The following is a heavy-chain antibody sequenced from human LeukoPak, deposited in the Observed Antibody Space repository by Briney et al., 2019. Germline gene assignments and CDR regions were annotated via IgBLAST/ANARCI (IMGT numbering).Heavy chain of an antibody. Sequence: PGRSLRLSCAASGFTFDDYAMQWVRQAPGKGLEGVSGISWNSGSIGYADSVKGRFTISRDNAKNSLYLQMNSLRAEDTALYYCAKATDYYDSSGYDYWGQGTLVTVSS. V-gene: IGHV3-9*01. CDR3: AKATDYYDSSGYDY. D-gene: IGHD3-22*01. CDR1: GFTFDDYA. J-gene: IGHJ4*02. CDR2: ISWNSGSI.